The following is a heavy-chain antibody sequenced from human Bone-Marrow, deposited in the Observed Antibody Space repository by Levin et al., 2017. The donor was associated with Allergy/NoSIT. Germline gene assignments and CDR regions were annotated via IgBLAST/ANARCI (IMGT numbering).Heavy chain of an antibody. CDR3: ARGGLWFGEFGAFDY. J-gene: IGHJ4*02. CDR2: IYYSGST. Sequence: SQTLSLPCTVSGGSIRSYYWSWIRQPPGKGLEWIGYIYYSGSTNYNPSLKSRVTISVDTSKNQFSLKLSSVTAADTAVYYCARGGLWFGEFGAFDYWGQGTLVTVSS. D-gene: IGHD3-10*01. V-gene: IGHV4-59*01. CDR1: GGSIRSYY.